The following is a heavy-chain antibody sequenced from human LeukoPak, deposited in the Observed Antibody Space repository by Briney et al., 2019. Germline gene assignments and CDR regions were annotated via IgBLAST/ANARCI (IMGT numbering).Heavy chain of an antibody. V-gene: IGHV1-2*02. CDR2: INPNSGGT. CDR1: GYTFTGYY. CDR3: AREGGGSDNAFDI. Sequence: GASVKVSCKASGYTFTGYYIHWVRQAPGQGLEWMGWINPNSGGTDYAQKFQGRVTMTRDTSISTAYMELSRLRSDDTAVYYCAREGGGSDNAFDIWGQGTMVTVSS. D-gene: IGHD5-12*01. J-gene: IGHJ3*02.